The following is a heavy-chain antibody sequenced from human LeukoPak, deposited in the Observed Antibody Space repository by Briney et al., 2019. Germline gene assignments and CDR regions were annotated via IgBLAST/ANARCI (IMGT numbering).Heavy chain of an antibody. Sequence: SETLSLTCTVSGGSISSYYWSWIRQPPGKGLEWIGYISYSGSTYYNPSLKSRVTISVDTSKIQFSLKLSSVTAADTAVYYCARLGDSTSRLYYFDYWGQGTLVTVSS. V-gene: IGHV4-59*08. J-gene: IGHJ4*02. CDR2: ISYSGST. D-gene: IGHD6-6*01. CDR3: ARLGDSTSRLYYFDY. CDR1: GGSISSYY.